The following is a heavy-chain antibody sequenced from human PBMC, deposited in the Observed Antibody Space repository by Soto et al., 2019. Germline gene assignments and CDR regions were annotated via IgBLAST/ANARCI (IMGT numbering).Heavy chain of an antibody. CDR2: ISGSGGSR. CDR1: GFTFSSYA. J-gene: IGHJ6*02. Sequence: EVKLLDSGGGLVQTGGSLRLSCAASGFTFSSYAMGWVRQAPGKGLDWVSVISGSGGSRYSADSVKGRIPISRYNTKNILNLKMNGLRAEDTAGYDGAAVITDTGGYYYYSMDVWGQGTAVTVSS. D-gene: IGHD4-4*01. V-gene: IGHV3-23*01. CDR3: AAVITDTGGYYYYSMDV.